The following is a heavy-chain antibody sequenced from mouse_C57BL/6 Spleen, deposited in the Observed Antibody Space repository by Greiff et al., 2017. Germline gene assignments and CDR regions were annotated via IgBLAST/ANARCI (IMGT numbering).Heavy chain of an antibody. Sequence: VQLQQSGAELVRPGSSVQLSCKASGYTFTSYWLHWVKQRPIQGLEWIGNIDPSDSETHYNQKFKDKATLTVDKSSSTAYMQLSSLTSEDSAVYYCARGANWDGNYAMDYWGQGTSVTVSS. CDR3: ARGANWDGNYAMDY. CDR2: IDPSDSET. J-gene: IGHJ4*01. V-gene: IGHV1-52*01. CDR1: GYTFTSYW. D-gene: IGHD4-1*01.